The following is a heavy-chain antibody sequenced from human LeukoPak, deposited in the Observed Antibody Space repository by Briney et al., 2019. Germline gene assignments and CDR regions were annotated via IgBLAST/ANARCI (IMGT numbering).Heavy chain of an antibody. CDR3: ARDEGAEYWYYGMDV. Sequence: GGSLRLFCAASGFTFSSYGMHWVRQAPGKGLEWVAVIWYDGSNKYYADSVKGRFTISRDNSKNTLYLQMNSLRAEDTAVYYCARDEGAEYWYYGMDVWGQGTTVTVSS. CDR2: IWYDGSNK. V-gene: IGHV3-33*01. D-gene: IGHD2-8*02. CDR1: GFTFSSYG. J-gene: IGHJ6*02.